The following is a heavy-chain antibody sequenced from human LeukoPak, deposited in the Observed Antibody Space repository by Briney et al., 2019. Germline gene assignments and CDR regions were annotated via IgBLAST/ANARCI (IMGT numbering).Heavy chain of an antibody. CDR3: ARDRRYSYGYWYFDL. J-gene: IGHJ2*01. Sequence: ASVKVSCKASGYTFTGYYMHWVRQAPGQGLEWMGWINPSGGSTSHAQKFQGRVTMNRDMSTSTVYMELSSLRSEDTAVYYCARDRRYSYGYWYFDLWGRGTLVTVSS. D-gene: IGHD5-18*01. V-gene: IGHV1-46*01. CDR1: GYTFTGYY. CDR2: INPSGGST.